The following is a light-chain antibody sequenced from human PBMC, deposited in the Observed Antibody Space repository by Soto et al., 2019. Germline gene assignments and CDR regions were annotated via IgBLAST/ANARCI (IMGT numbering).Light chain of an antibody. V-gene: IGLV2-23*02. CDR1: SSDVGSYNL. Sequence: QSALTQPASVSGSPGQSITISCTGTSSDVGSYNLVSWYQQHPGKAPKLMIYEVSKRPSGVSNRFSGSKSGNTASLTIFGLQAEDEADYYCCSYAGSSTYVVFGGGTKVTVL. CDR3: CSYAGSSTYVV. CDR2: EVS. J-gene: IGLJ2*01.